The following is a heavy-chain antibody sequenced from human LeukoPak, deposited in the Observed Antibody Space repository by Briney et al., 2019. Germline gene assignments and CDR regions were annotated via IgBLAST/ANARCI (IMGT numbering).Heavy chain of an antibody. D-gene: IGHD2-15*01. CDR2: ISSSSSYM. CDR3: ARRRIGRSTSGYYFDY. CDR1: GFTFSSYS. V-gene: IGHV3-21*01. J-gene: IGHJ4*02. Sequence: KTGGSLRLSCAASGFTFSSYSMNWVRQAPGKGLEWVSSISSSSSYMYYADSVKGRFTISRDNAKNSLYLQMNSLRAEDTAVYYCARRRIGRSTSGYYFDYWGQGTLVTVSS.